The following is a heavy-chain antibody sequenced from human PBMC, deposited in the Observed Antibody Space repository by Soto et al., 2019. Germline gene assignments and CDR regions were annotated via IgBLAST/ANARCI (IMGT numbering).Heavy chain of an antibody. V-gene: IGHV1-18*01. CDR3: AGWGVVKALVGEGDVFAF. D-gene: IGHD5-18*01. Sequence: ASVKVSCKASGYTFTSYGISWVRQAPGQRLEWMGWISAYNGNTNYAQKLQGRVTMTTDTSTSTAYMELRSLRSDDTAVYYCAGWGVVKALVGEGDVFAFWGQGTLVPV. CDR2: ISAYNGNT. CDR1: GYTFTSYG. J-gene: IGHJ3*01.